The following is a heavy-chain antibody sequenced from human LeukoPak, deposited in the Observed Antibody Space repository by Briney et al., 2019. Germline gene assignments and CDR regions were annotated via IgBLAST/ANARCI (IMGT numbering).Heavy chain of an antibody. Sequence: SETLSLTCAVYGGSFSGYYWSWIRQPPGKGLEWIGEINRSGSTNYNPSLKSRVTISVDTSKNQFSLKLSSVTAADTAVYYCARATYSSNGWYESYWGQGTLVTVSS. V-gene: IGHV4-34*01. CDR1: GGSFSGYY. CDR2: INRSGST. J-gene: IGHJ4*02. CDR3: ARATYSSNGWYESY. D-gene: IGHD6-19*01.